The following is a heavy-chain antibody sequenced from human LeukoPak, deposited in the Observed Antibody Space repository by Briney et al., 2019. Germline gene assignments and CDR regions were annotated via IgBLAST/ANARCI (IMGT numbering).Heavy chain of an antibody. CDR3: ARGFYYDSSGYYFDY. Sequence: GGSLRLSCAASGFTFSDHYMSWIRQAPGKGLEWVSYISSSGSTIYYADSVKGRFTISRDNAKNSLYLQMNSLRAEDTAVYYCARGFYYDSSGYYFDYWGQGTLVTVSS. V-gene: IGHV3-11*04. CDR2: ISSSGSTI. D-gene: IGHD3-22*01. CDR1: GFTFSDHY. J-gene: IGHJ4*02.